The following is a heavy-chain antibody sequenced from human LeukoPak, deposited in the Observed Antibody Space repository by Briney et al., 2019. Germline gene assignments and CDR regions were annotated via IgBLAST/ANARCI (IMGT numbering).Heavy chain of an antibody. V-gene: IGHV4-61*08. J-gene: IGHJ4*02. CDR1: GAXVXSAGYY. D-gene: IGHD1-26*01. Sequence: SETLXXXXXXXGAXVXSAGYYWSWIRQPPGGGLEWIGYIYYISNTNYNPSLRSRVTMSVDPSKNQFSLKLNSVTAADTAVYYCARTQSQSGSYRYYFGYWGQGTLVTVSS. CDR3: ARTQSQSGSYRYYFGY. CDR2: IYYISNT.